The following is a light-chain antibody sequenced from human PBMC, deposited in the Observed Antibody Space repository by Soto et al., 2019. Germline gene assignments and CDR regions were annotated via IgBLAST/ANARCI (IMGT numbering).Light chain of an antibody. Sequence: QSALTQPASVSGSPGQSITISCTGTSSDVGGYNYVSWYQQHPGKAPKVMIYEVSNRPSGVSNRFSGSKSGNTASLTISGLQAEDEADYYCSAYTSSSTSLYVFGTGTKVTVL. CDR3: SAYTSSSTSLYV. CDR2: EVS. V-gene: IGLV2-14*01. J-gene: IGLJ1*01. CDR1: SSDVGGYNY.